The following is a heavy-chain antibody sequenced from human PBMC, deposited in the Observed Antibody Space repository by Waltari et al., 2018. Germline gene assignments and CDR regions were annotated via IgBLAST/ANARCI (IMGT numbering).Heavy chain of an antibody. CDR1: GFAFNSPA. J-gene: IGHJ4*02. Sequence: QVQLVESGGGVGQPGRALRVSCAASGFAFNSPAMHWVRQAPGKGLEWVSVISYDGNIKYYAGSVKGRFTISRDNSKNTLYLQMNDLRSDDTAVYFCARDSGYSVAWSVGDYWGQGTLVTVSS. D-gene: IGHD6-19*01. CDR3: ARDSGYSVAWSVGDY. V-gene: IGHV3-30-3*01. CDR2: ISYDGNIK.